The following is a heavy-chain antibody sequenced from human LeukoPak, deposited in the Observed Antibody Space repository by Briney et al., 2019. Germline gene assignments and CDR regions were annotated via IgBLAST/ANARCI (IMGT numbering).Heavy chain of an antibody. Sequence: GGSLGLSCAASGFTFSSYWMSWVRQAPGKGLEWVANIKQDGSEKYYVDSVKGRFTISRDNAKNSLYLQMNSLRAEDTAVYYCAREGRYYYDSSGYHPRWFDPWGQGTLVTVSS. D-gene: IGHD3-22*01. CDR1: GFTFSSYW. CDR2: IKQDGSEK. CDR3: AREGRYYYDSSGYHPRWFDP. V-gene: IGHV3-7*01. J-gene: IGHJ5*02.